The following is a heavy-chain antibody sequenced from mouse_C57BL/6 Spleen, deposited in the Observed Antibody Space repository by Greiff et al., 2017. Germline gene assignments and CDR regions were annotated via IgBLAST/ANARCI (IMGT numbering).Heavy chain of an antibody. V-gene: IGHV3-6*01. CDR1: GYSITSGYY. D-gene: IGHD2-3*01. CDR2: ISYDGSN. CDR3: ARGDGYSPWFAY. Sequence: EVQRVESGPGLVKPSQSLSLTCSVTGYSITSGYYWNWIRQFPGNKLEWMGYISYDGSNNYNPSLKNRISITRDTSKNQFFLKLNSVTTEDTATYYCARGDGYSPWFAYWGQGTLVTVSA. J-gene: IGHJ3*01.